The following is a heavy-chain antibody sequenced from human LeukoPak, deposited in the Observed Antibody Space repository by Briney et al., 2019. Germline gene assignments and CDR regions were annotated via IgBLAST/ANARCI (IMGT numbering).Heavy chain of an antibody. CDR1: GFTFSSYA. D-gene: IGHD3-3*01. Sequence: GGSLRLSCAASGFTFSSYAVSWVRQAPGKGLECVSAISGSGGSTYYADSVKGRFTISRDNSKNTLYLQMNSLGAEDTAVYYCAKVLGYYAGPFDYWGQGTLVTVSS. CDR3: AKVLGYYAGPFDY. V-gene: IGHV3-23*01. CDR2: ISGSGGST. J-gene: IGHJ4*02.